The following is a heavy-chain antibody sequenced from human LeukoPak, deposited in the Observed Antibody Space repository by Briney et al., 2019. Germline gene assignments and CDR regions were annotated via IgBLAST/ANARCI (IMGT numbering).Heavy chain of an antibody. CDR1: GFTFSSYA. V-gene: IGHV3-23*01. J-gene: IGHJ6*02. CDR2: ISGSGGNT. CDR3: AKDRDYGSGYPGYGMDV. D-gene: IGHD3-10*01. Sequence: GGSLRLSCAASGFTFSSYAMSWVRQAPGKGLEWVSPISGSGGNTYYADSVKGRFTISRDNSKNTLYLQMNSLRAEDTAVYYCAKDRDYGSGYPGYGMDVWGQGTTVTVSS.